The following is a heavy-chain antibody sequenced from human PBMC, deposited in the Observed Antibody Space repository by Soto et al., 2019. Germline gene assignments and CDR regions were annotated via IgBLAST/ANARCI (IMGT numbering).Heavy chain of an antibody. Sequence: QVQLVESGGGVVQPGRSLRLSCAASGFTFSSYGMHWVRQAPGKGLEWVAVISYDGSNKYYADSVKGRFTISRDNSKNTLYLQMKSLRAEDTAVYYCAKDSYDFWSGSAGGYYYYYYGMDVWGQGTTVTVSS. CDR2: ISYDGSNK. V-gene: IGHV3-30*18. CDR1: GFTFSSYG. J-gene: IGHJ6*02. CDR3: AKDSYDFWSGSAGGYYYYYYGMDV. D-gene: IGHD3-3*01.